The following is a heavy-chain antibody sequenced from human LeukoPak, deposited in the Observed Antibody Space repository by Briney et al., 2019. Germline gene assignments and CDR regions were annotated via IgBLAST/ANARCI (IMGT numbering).Heavy chain of an antibody. CDR1: RGSISTYY. Sequence: SETLSLTCTISRGSISTYYWSWIRQPPGRGLVWIGYISTSGGTNYNPSLKSRVTISVDTSKNQFSLNLTSVTAADTAVYYCARRRTTGTTGYFDYWGQGTLVTVSS. D-gene: IGHD1-1*01. CDR2: ISTSGGT. CDR3: ARRRTTGTTGYFDY. V-gene: IGHV4-4*09. J-gene: IGHJ4*02.